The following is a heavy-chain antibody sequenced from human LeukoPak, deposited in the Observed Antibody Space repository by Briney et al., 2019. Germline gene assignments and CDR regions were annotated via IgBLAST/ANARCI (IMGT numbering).Heavy chain of an antibody. CDR2: IIPIFGAA. Sequence: SVKVSCKASGGTFSSYAISWVRQAPGQGLEWMGRIIPIFGAANYAQKFQGRVTITTDESTSTAYMELSSLRSEDTAVYYCALVWFGDTEAFDIWGQGTMVTVSS. CDR1: GGTFSSYA. D-gene: IGHD3-10*01. J-gene: IGHJ3*02. CDR3: ALVWFGDTEAFDI. V-gene: IGHV1-69*05.